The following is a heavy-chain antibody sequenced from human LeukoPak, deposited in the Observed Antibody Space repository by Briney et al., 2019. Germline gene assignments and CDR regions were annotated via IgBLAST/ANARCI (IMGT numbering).Heavy chain of an antibody. CDR3: AKGRLGEGGGSEAFDI. CDR2: ISGGGGST. J-gene: IGHJ3*02. Sequence: PGGSLRLSCAASGFTFSSDAMSWVRQAPGKGLEWVSAISGGGGSTYYAVSVKGRFTISRDNSKNTLFLQMNSLRAEDTAVYYCAKGRLGEGGGSEAFDIWGQGTMVTVSS. CDR1: GFTFSSDA. D-gene: IGHD1-26*01. V-gene: IGHV3-23*01.